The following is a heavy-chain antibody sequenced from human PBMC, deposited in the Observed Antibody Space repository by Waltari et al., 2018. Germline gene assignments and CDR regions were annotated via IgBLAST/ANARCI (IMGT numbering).Heavy chain of an antibody. Sequence: QVQLQESGPGLVKASETLSLTCSVAGGSITGYSWSWVRKPAGKGLEWIGRILTSGSPNYNPTLKSRVTMSLDTSNNQFSLSLSSVTAADTGVYYCARHRRLRNKFYYDIDVWGQGTTVSLSS. V-gene: IGHV4-4*07. CDR3: ARHRRLRNKFYYDIDV. J-gene: IGHJ6*02. CDR2: ILTSGSP. D-gene: IGHD3-16*01. CDR1: GGSITGYS.